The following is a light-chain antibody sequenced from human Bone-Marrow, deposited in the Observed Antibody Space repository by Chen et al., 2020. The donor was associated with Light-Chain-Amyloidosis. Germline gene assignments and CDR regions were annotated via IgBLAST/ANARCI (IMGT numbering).Light chain of an antibody. CDR1: QTISSNY. CDR2: GSS. J-gene: IGKJ4*01. V-gene: IGKV3-20*01. Sequence: EIVLTQSPGTLSLSPGEGANLSCRASQTISSNYLTWYQQKFGQAPRLLIYGSSSRATGIPDRFTGSGSGTAFTLTINRLGPEDFAMYYCQQYGTSPLTFGGGTKVEIK. CDR3: QQYGTSPLT.